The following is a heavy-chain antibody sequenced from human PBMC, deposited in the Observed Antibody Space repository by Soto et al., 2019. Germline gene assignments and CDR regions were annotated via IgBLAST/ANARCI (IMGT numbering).Heavy chain of an antibody. CDR3: ARAGRYFDWLLSGPNYGMDV. Sequence: SGGSLRLSTAASGFTFSSYSMNWVRQAPGKGLEWVSSISSSSSYIYYADSVKGRFTISRDNAKNSLYLQMNSLRAEDTAVYYCARAGRYFDWLLSGPNYGMDVWGQGTTVTVSS. CDR2: ISSSSSYI. J-gene: IGHJ6*02. D-gene: IGHD3-9*01. CDR1: GFTFSSYS. V-gene: IGHV3-21*01.